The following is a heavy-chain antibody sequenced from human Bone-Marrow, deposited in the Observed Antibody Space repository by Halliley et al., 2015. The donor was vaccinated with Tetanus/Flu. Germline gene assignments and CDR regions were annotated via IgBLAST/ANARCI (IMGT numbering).Heavy chain of an antibody. CDR3: ATLGGTSSRGSDY. D-gene: IGHD3-16*01. Sequence: SLRLSCAASGFTFSSYEMNWVRQAPGKGLEWVSYISSSGTTIYYADSVKGRFTISRDNAKNSLYLQMNSLRSEDTAVYYCATLGGTSSRGSDYWGQGTLVPVSS. CDR2: ISSSGTTI. CDR1: GFTFSSYE. J-gene: IGHJ4*02. V-gene: IGHV3-48*03.